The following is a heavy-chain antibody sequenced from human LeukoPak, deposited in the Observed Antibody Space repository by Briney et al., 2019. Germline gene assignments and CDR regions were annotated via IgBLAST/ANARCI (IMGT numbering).Heavy chain of an antibody. CDR1: GGSISSGGYS. CDR3: ARSMVRGVIKGAFDI. J-gene: IGHJ3*02. D-gene: IGHD3-10*01. V-gene: IGHV4-30-2*01. CDR2: IYHSGST. Sequence: SETLSLTCAVSGGSISSGGYSWSWIRQPPGKGLEWIGYIYHSGSTYYNPSLKSRVTISVDRSKNQFSLKLSSVTAADTAVYYCARSMVRGVIKGAFDIWGQGTMVTVSS.